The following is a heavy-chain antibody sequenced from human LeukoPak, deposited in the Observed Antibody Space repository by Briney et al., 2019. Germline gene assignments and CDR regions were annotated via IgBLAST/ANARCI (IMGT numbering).Heavy chain of an antibody. V-gene: IGHV4-59*01. CDR2: IYYSGST. CDR1: GGSISTYY. CDR3: AGDYDFSY. J-gene: IGHJ4*02. D-gene: IGHD3-3*01. Sequence: SETLSLTCSVSGGSISTYYWNWFRQPPGKGLEWIGYIYYSGSTNYNPSLKSRVTISVDTSKNQFSLKLSSVTAADTAVYYCAGDYDFSYWGQGTLVTVSS.